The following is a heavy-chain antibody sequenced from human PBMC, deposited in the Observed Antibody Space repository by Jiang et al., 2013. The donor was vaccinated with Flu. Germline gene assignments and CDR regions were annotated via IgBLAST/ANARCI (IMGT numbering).Heavy chain of an antibody. Sequence: GLLKPSETLSLTCTVSGGSISSSSYYWGWIRQPPGKGLEWIGSIYYSGSTYYNPSLKSRVTISVDTSKNQFSLKLSSVTAADTAVYYCARRGILTGYSRGYGMDVWGQGTTVTVSS. CDR1: GGSISSSSYY. J-gene: IGHJ6*02. CDR2: IYYSGST. V-gene: IGHV4-39*01. CDR3: ARRGILTGYSRGYGMDV. D-gene: IGHD3-9*01.